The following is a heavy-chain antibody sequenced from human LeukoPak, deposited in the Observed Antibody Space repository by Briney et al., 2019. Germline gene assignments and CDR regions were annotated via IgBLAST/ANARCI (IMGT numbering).Heavy chain of an antibody. D-gene: IGHD1-26*01. CDR2: INHSGST. Sequence: SETLSLTCAVYGGSFSGYYWSWIRQPPGKGLEWIGEINHSGSTNYNPSLKSRVTISVDTSKNQFFLKLSSVTAADTAVYYCARGRIVGATNGAFDIWGQGTMVTVSS. V-gene: IGHV4-34*01. CDR3: ARGRIVGATNGAFDI. CDR1: GGSFSGYY. J-gene: IGHJ3*02.